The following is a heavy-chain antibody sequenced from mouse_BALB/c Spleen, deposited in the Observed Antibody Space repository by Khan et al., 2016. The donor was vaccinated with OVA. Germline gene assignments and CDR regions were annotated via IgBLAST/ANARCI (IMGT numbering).Heavy chain of an antibody. CDR1: GYTFTNYW. Sequence: QVRLQQSGAELVRPGTSVKMSCKAVGYTFTNYWIGWVKQRPGHGLEWIGDIFPGDDYTKYNETFSDKGTLTADTSSSTAYIHLSSLTSKASAIYYGVRGGYDGFAYWGQGTLVTVSA. V-gene: IGHV1-63*02. D-gene: IGHD2-2*01. CDR2: IFPGDDYT. J-gene: IGHJ3*01. CDR3: VRGGYDGFAY.